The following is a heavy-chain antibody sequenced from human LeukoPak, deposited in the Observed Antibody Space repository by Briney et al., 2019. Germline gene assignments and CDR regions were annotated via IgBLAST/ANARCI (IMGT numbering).Heavy chain of an antibody. V-gene: IGHV2-5*02. J-gene: IGHJ4*02. D-gene: IGHD2-8*01. Sequence: SGPTLVKPTQTLTLTCSFSGFSLSTSRVGVGWIRQPPGKALEWLALIYWDDDRRYSPSLKSRLTISKDTSKTQVVLTMTHMDPVDTATYYCAGRTYATLKIDYWGQGTLVTVSS. CDR1: GFSLSTSRVG. CDR2: IYWDDDR. CDR3: AGRTYATLKIDY.